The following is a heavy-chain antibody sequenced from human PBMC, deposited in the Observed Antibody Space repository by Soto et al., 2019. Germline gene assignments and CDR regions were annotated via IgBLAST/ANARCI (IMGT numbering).Heavy chain of an antibody. CDR1: GDSVSSDSAA. D-gene: IGHD6-13*01. CDR2: TYYRSKWYN. V-gene: IGHV6-1*01. Sequence: PSQTLSLTCAISGDSVSSDSAAWNWIRQSPSRGLEWLGRTYYRSKWYNDYAVSVKSRITINPDTSKNQFSLQLNSVTPEDTAVYYCARGAPLDYSSSCCDPWGQGTLVTVSS. J-gene: IGHJ5*02. CDR3: ARGAPLDYSSSCCDP.